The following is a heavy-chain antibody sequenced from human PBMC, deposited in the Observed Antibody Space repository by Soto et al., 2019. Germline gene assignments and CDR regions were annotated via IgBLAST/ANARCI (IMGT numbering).Heavy chain of an antibody. Sequence: EVQLVESGGGLVQPGGSLRLSCAASGFTFTSYWMHWVRQAPGKGLVWVSRIDTDGSTTSYADAVKGRFTISRDNAKNTLYLQMSSLRAEDTAVYYCESAIAVAGTGGFYWGQGILVTVSS. J-gene: IGHJ4*02. V-gene: IGHV3-74*01. CDR3: ESAIAVAGTGGFY. CDR1: GFTFTSYW. CDR2: IDTDGSTT. D-gene: IGHD6-19*01.